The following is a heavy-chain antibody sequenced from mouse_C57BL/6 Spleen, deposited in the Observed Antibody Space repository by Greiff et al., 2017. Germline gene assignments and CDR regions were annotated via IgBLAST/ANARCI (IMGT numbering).Heavy chain of an antibody. CDR3: STVVGGDYAMDY. CDR2: IDPEDGDT. Sequence: EVKVVESGAELVRPGASVKLSCTASGFNIKDYYMHWVKQRPEQGLEWIGRIDPEDGDTEYAPKFQGKATMTADTSSNTAYLQLSSLTSEDTAVYYCSTVVGGDYAMDYWGQGTSVTVSS. CDR1: GFNIKDYY. J-gene: IGHJ4*01. V-gene: IGHV14-1*01. D-gene: IGHD1-1*01.